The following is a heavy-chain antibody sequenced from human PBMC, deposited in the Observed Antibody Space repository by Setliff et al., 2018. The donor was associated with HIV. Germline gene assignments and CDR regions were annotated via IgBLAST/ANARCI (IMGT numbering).Heavy chain of an antibody. J-gene: IGHJ3*02. V-gene: IGHV1-8*03. D-gene: IGHD3-10*01. CDR2: MNPNSGNR. CDR1: GYTFTSYD. CDR3: ARSQKDISMVGGALKPGASDI. Sequence: EASVKVSCKTSGYTFTSYDINWVRQATGQGLEWMGWMNPNSGNRGYAQKFQGRVTISRNTSTTTAYLELSSLRSEDTAFYYCARSQKDISMVGGALKPGASDIWGQGTLVTVSS.